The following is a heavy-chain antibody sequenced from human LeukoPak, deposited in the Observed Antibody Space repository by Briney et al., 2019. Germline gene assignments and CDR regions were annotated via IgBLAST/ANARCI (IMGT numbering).Heavy chain of an antibody. Sequence: PSQTLSLTCTVSGCSISSGGYYWSWIRQHPGKGLEWIGYIYYSGSTYYNPSLKSRVTISVDTSKNQFSLKLSSVTAADTAVYYCASGFVAMDFTTFDYWGQGTLVTVSS. V-gene: IGHV4-31*03. J-gene: IGHJ4*02. CDR3: ASGFVAMDFTTFDY. CDR1: GCSISSGGYY. D-gene: IGHD2-2*01. CDR2: IYYSGST.